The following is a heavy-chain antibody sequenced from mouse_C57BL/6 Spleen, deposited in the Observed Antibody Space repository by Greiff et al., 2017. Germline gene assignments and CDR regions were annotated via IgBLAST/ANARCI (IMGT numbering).Heavy chain of an antibody. CDR1: GYTFTDYN. D-gene: IGHD1-1*01. CDR2: INPNNGGT. CDR3: ARSERDYYGSSPYWYFDV. Sequence: EVQLVESGPELVKPGASVKIPCTASGYTFTDYNMDWVKQSHGKSLEWIGDINPNNGGTIYNQKFKGKATLSVDKSSSTAYMELRSLTSVDTAVYYCARSERDYYGSSPYWYFDVWGTGTTVTVSS. J-gene: IGHJ1*03. V-gene: IGHV1-18*01.